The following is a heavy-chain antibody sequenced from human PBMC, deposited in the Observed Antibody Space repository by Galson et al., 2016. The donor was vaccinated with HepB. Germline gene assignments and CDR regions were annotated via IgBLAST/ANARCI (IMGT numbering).Heavy chain of an antibody. J-gene: IGHJ6*02. V-gene: IGHV1-8*01. CDR3: ARPGRRIAVGGNYGMDV. CDR2: MNPNSGNT. CDR1: GYTFTSYD. D-gene: IGHD6-19*01. Sequence: SVKVSCKASGYTFTSYDINWVRQATGQGLEWMGWMNPNSGNTGYAQKFQGRVTMTRNTSISTAYMELSSLRSEDTAVHYCARPGRRIAVGGNYGMDVWGQGTTVTVSS.